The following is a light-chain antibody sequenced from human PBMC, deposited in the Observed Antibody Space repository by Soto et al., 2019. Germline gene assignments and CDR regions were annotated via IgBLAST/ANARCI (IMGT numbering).Light chain of an antibody. CDR2: DAS. CDR1: QDISNY. V-gene: IGKV1-33*01. CDR3: QQYDNLPAFT. Sequence: DIQMTQSPSSLSASVGDRVTITCQASQDISNYFNWYQQKPGKAPKLLIYDASNLETGVPSRFSGSGSGTDFPFTSSSLQPEDIATYYCQQYDNLPAFTFGPGTKVDIE. J-gene: IGKJ3*01.